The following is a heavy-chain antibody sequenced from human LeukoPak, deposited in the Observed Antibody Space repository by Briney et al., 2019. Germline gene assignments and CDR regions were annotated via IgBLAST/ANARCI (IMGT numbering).Heavy chain of an antibody. CDR1: GFTFSDYY. CDR2: ITTSDGNT. Sequence: HPGGSLRLSCAASGFTFSDYYMSWIRQAPGKGLEWVSTITTSDGNTYYADSVKGRFTVSRDNSKNTLFLQMNSLRAEDTAVYYCAKDGGLWVSAHWGDSWGRGTLVTVSS. CDR3: AKDGGLWVSAHWGDS. V-gene: IGHV3-23*01. D-gene: IGHD7-27*01. J-gene: IGHJ4*02.